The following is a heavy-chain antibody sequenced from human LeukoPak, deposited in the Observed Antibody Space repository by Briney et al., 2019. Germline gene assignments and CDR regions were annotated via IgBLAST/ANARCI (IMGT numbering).Heavy chain of an antibody. D-gene: IGHD1-26*01. Sequence: ASVKVSCKSSGYTFSSYYIHWVRQAPGQGLEWMGIINPSGGITTYAQKFEGRVTMTRDTSTSTVDMKLSRLRSEDTAVYYCARYSGSYHTYFDSWGQGTLATVSS. CDR2: INPSGGIT. CDR3: ARYSGSYHTYFDS. V-gene: IGHV1-46*01. CDR1: GYTFSSYY. J-gene: IGHJ4*02.